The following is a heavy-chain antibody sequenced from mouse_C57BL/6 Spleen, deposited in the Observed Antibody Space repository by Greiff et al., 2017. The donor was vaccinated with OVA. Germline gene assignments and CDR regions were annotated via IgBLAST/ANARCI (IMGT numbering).Heavy chain of an antibody. CDR3: ASGLYGGYGY. CDR2: IDPSDSET. Sequence: VQLKQPGAELVRPGSSVKLSCKASGYTFTSYWMHWVKQRPIQGLEWIGNIDPSDSETHYNQKFKDKATLTVDKSSSTAYMQLSSLTSEDSAVYYCASGLYGGYGYWGQGTTLTVSS. V-gene: IGHV1-52*01. D-gene: IGHD2-10*02. CDR1: GYTFTSYW. J-gene: IGHJ2*01.